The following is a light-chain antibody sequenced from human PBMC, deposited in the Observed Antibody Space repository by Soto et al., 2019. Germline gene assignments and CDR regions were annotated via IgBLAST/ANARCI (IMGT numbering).Light chain of an antibody. J-gene: IGKJ4*01. CDR3: QQHGISPLA. V-gene: IGKV3-20*01. Sequence: EIVLTQSPGTLSLSPGERATLSCRASQSVSSSYLAWYQQKPGQAPRLVIYGASSSATGIPDRFSGSGSGTDFTLTISRLEPEDFAVYYCQQHGISPLAFGGGTKVEIK. CDR1: QSVSSSY. CDR2: GAS.